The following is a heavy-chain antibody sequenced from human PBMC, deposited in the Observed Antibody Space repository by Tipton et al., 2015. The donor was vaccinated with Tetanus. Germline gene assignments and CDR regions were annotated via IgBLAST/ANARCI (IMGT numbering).Heavy chain of an antibody. CDR2: IDPNSGGT. CDR1: GYTFTGYY. J-gene: IGHJ6*02. V-gene: IGHV1-2*02. Sequence: QLVQSGAEVKKPGASVKVSCKASGYTFTGYYMYWVRQAPGQGLEWMGWIDPNSGGTVYAQKYQGSVTMTRDTPISTAYMELRSLRSDDTAVYYCARDRGDFIYYGMDVWGPGTTVTVS. D-gene: IGHD2-21*01. CDR3: ARDRGDFIYYGMDV.